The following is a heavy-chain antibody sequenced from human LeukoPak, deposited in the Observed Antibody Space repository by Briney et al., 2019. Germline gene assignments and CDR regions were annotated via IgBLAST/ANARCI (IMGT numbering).Heavy chain of an antibody. CDR3: ARVKDIVVVPASYWYFDL. CDR1: GYTFTSYG. CDR2: ISAYNGNT. D-gene: IGHD2-2*01. J-gene: IGHJ2*01. Sequence: ASVKVSCKASGYTFTSYGISWVRQAPGQGLEWMGWISAYNGNTNYAQKLQGRVTMTTDTSTSTAYMELRSLRSDDTAVYYCARVKDIVVVPASYWYFDLWGRGTLVTVSS. V-gene: IGHV1-18*01.